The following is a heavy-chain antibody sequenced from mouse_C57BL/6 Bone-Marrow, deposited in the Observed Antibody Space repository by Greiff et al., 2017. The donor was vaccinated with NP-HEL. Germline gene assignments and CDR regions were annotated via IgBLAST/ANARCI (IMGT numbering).Heavy chain of an antibody. CDR3: ARSSSGTDGFAY. Sequence: EVHLVESGGGLVQPGGSLKLSCAASGFTFSDYGMAWVRQAPRKGPEWVAFISNLAYSIYYADTVTGRFTISRENAKNTLYLERSSLRSEDTAMYYCARSSSGTDGFAYWGQGTLVTVSA. CDR2: ISNLAYSI. CDR1: GFTFSDYG. D-gene: IGHD3-2*02. V-gene: IGHV5-15*01. J-gene: IGHJ3*01.